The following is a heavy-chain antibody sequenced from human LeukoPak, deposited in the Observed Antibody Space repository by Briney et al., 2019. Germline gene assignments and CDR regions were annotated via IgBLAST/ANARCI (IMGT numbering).Heavy chain of an antibody. J-gene: IGHJ5*02. V-gene: IGHV1-69*13. CDR2: IIPILDTA. D-gene: IGHD5-18*01. Sequence: ASVKVSCKASAGTFSSSGISWVRQAPGQGLEWMGGIIPILDTADYAQKFQGRVTIAADESTSTVYMELSSLRSEDTAVYYCASRERGYSYGFRWFDPWGQGTLVTVSS. CDR1: AGTFSSSG. CDR3: ASRERGYSYGFRWFDP.